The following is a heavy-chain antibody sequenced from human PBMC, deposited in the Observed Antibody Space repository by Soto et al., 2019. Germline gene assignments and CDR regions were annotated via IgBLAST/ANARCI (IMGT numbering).Heavy chain of an antibody. D-gene: IGHD3-10*01. Sequence: GGSLRLSCAASGFTLSSYSMNWVRQAPGKGLEWVSSISSSSSYIYYADSVKGRFTISRDNAKNSLYLQMNSLRAEDTAVYYCARDVTMVRGVISPLDYWGQGTLVTVSS. J-gene: IGHJ4*02. CDR3: ARDVTMVRGVISPLDY. CDR2: ISSSSSYI. CDR1: GFTLSSYS. V-gene: IGHV3-21*01.